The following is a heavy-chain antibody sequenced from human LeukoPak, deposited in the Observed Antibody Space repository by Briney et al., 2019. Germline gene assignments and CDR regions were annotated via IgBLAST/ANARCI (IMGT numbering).Heavy chain of an antibody. Sequence: ASVKVSCKASGYTFTTYYMHWVRQAPGQVLEWMGIINPSSGSTSYAQKFQGRVTMTRDTSTSTVYMELSSLRSEDTAIYYCARVLGAHRYGSIDHWGQGTLVTVSS. CDR3: ARVLGAHRYGSIDH. V-gene: IGHV1-46*01. J-gene: IGHJ4*02. CDR2: INPSSGST. CDR1: GYTFTTYY. D-gene: IGHD4-17*01.